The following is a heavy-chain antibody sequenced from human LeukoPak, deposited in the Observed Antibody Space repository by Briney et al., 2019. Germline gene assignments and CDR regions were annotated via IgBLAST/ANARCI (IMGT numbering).Heavy chain of an antibody. J-gene: IGHJ4*02. Sequence: GASVKVSCKASGYTFTSYDINWVRQATGQGLEWMGWMNPNSGNTGYAQKFQGRVTMTRNTSISTAYMELSSLRSEDTAVYYCAREGTAVLRFLEWLQFDYWGQGTLVTVSS. CDR3: AREGTAVLRFLEWLQFDY. CDR2: MNPNSGNT. V-gene: IGHV1-8*01. D-gene: IGHD3-3*01. CDR1: GYTFTSYD.